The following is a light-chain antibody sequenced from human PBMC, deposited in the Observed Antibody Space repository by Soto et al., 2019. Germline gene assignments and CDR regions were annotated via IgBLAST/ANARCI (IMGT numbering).Light chain of an antibody. J-gene: IGLJ1*01. V-gene: IGLV2-14*01. CDR1: SNDVDAYNY. CDR3: TSYTPRPTYA. Sequence: QCVLTQAASVSGAAVGWITISCTGASNDVDAYNYVSWYQQHPGRVPKLMIYDVSSRPSGVSDRFSGSKSGNPASLTISGLQAEDEAAYYCTSYTPRPTYASGPGTKVTVL. CDR2: DVS.